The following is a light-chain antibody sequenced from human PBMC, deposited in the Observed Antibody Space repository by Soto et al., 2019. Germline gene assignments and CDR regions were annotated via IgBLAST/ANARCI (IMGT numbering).Light chain of an antibody. Sequence: QSVLTQPPSVSAAPGQRVTISCSGSGSNIGSSYVSWYQQLPGSAPKVLIYQNNKRPSEIPDRFSGSKSGASATLDISGLQTGDEADYYCGTWDFSLRGYVVGAGTQLTVL. CDR3: GTWDFSLRGYV. CDR2: QNN. CDR1: GSNIGSSY. J-gene: IGLJ1*01. V-gene: IGLV1-51*01.